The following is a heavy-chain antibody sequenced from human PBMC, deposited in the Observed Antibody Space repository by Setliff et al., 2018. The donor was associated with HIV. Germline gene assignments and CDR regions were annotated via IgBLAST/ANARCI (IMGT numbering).Heavy chain of an antibody. J-gene: IGHJ4*02. V-gene: IGHV4-39*07. CDR3: VRLYRGSTTKEKSDS. Sequence: KPSETLSLTCNVSGGSITNNNYYWGWIRQPPGKGLEWIASIYYSGSTSYNPALKSRVTMSVDAAKSQFFLKVASVTAADTAMYFCVRLYRGSTTKEKSDSWGQGMLVTVSS. CDR1: GGSITNNNYY. CDR2: IYYSGST. D-gene: IGHD1-26*01.